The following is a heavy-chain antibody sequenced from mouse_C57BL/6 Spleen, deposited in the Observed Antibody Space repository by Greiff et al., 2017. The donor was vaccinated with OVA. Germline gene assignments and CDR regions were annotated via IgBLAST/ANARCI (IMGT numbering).Heavy chain of an antibody. Sequence: QVQLQQSGAELVKPGASVKISCKASGYAFSSYWMNWVKQRPGQGLEWIGQIYPGDGDTNYNGKFKGKATLTADKSSSTAYMQLSSLTSEDAAVYFWARRGAGTGFAYWGQGTLVTVSA. D-gene: IGHD4-1*01. J-gene: IGHJ3*01. CDR3: ARRGAGTGFAY. CDR1: GYAFSSYW. CDR2: IYPGDGDT. V-gene: IGHV1-80*01.